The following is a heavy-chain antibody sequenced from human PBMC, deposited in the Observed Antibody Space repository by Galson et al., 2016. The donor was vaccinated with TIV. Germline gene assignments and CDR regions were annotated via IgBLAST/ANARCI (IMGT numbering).Heavy chain of an antibody. Sequence: SLRLSCAASGFTFSSYWVGWVRQAPGKGLEWVGTIKQDGSEQHYEDSVKGRFTISRDNAENSLYLQMSSLRAEDTALYCCVRQSRGIAGGDVWGQGTTVTVSS. CDR1: GFTFSSYW. V-gene: IGHV3-7*01. CDR3: VRQSRGIAGGDV. CDR2: IKQDGSEQ. D-gene: IGHD2-21*01. J-gene: IGHJ6*02.